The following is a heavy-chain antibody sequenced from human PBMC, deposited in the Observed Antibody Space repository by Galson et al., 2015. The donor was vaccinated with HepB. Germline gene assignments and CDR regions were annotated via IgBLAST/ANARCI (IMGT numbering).Heavy chain of an antibody. J-gene: IGHJ6*02. CDR3: ASPRPTEASYNFWSGWDV. CDR2: IIPIFATT. Sequence: SVKVSCKASGGSFNNFAINWVRQAPGQGLEWVGGIIPIFATTNYAQKFQGRVTITADGSTNTGYMELSSLRSEDTAVYYCASPRPTEASYNFWSGWDVWGQGTTVTVSS. V-gene: IGHV1-69*13. CDR1: GGSFNNFA. D-gene: IGHD3-3*01.